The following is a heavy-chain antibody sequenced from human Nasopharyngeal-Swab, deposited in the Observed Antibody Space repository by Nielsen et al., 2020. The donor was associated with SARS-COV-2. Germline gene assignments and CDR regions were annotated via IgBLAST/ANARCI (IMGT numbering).Heavy chain of an antibody. CDR1: GFTFSDYY. D-gene: IGHD2-2*01. V-gene: IGHV3-11*01. CDR3: ARDLKVVPAAMPPYYYYYGMDV. J-gene: IGHJ6*02. CDR2: ISSSCSTI. Sequence: GESLKISCAASGFTFSDYYMSWIRQAPGKGLEWVSYISSSCSTIYYADSVKGRFTISRDNAKNSLYLQMNSLRAEDTAVYYCARDLKVVPAAMPPYYYYYGMDVWGQGTTVTVSS.